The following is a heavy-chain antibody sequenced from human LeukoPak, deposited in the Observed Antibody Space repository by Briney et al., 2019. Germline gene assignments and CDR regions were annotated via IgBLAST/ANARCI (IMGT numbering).Heavy chain of an antibody. CDR2: IIPNSGAT. CDR1: GYIFTAYD. J-gene: IGHJ3*02. D-gene: IGHD2-21*01. V-gene: IGHV1-2*06. Sequence: ASVKVSCKASGYIFTAYDLHWVRQAPGQGLEWMGRIIPNSGATNYAQNFQGRVTLTRDTSISTAYMELSRLSPDDTAVYYCARGISGGFDIWGQGTMVTVSP. CDR3: ARGISGGFDI.